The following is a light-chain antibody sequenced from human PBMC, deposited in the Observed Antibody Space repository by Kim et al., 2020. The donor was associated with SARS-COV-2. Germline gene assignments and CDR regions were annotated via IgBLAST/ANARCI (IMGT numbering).Light chain of an antibody. CDR3: ASWDDNLNGRL. CDR2: YDD. V-gene: IGLV1-36*01. J-gene: IGLJ3*02. Sequence: QSVNISCSGSRSNIGNHAVNWYQQLPGMAPKLLIYYDDLLPSGVSDRFSGDKSGTSASLAISGLQSEDEADYYCASWDDNLNGRLFGGGTQLTVL. CDR1: RSNIGNHA.